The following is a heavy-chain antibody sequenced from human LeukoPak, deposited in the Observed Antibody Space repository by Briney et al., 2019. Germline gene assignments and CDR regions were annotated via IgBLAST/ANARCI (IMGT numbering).Heavy chain of an antibody. CDR1: DGSISTYY. CDR3: AREEVPHVFDI. CDR2: IYYSGST. Sequence: SETLSLTCTVSDGSISTYYWSWIRQPPGRGLEYIGYIYYSGSTNYNPSLKSRVTMSLDTSKNQFSLKLSSVTAADTAVYYCAREEVPHVFDIWGQGTMVTVSS. J-gene: IGHJ3*02. V-gene: IGHV4-59*01.